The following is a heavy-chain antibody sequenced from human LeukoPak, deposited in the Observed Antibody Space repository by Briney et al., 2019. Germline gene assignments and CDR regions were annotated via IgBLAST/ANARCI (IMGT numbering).Heavy chain of an antibody. Sequence: GGSLRLSCAASGFTFSSRAMHWVRQAPGKGLEWVAVVSEDGTDKYYADSVKGRLTISRDNSRNTLYLQMSGLRVDDTAVYYCARSGNAGPGWLRYYFDFWGQGTLVTVSS. D-gene: IGHD5-12*01. J-gene: IGHJ4*02. V-gene: IGHV3-30*04. CDR1: GFTFSSRA. CDR3: ARSGNAGPGWLRYYFDF. CDR2: VSEDGTDK.